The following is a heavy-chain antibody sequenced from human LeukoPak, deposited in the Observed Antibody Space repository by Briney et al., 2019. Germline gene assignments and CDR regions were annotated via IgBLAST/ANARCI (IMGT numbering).Heavy chain of an antibody. V-gene: IGHV3-7*03. CDR2: INHNGNVN. J-gene: IGHJ4*02. CDR1: GFTFSSYW. CDR3: AKKAQYNGNYPLDY. D-gene: IGHD1-26*01. Sequence: GGSLRLSCAASGFTFSSYWMNWARQAPGKGLEWVASINHNGNVNYYVDSVNGRFTISRDNSKNTLYLQMNSLRAEDTALYFCAKKAQYNGNYPLDYWGQGTLVTVSS.